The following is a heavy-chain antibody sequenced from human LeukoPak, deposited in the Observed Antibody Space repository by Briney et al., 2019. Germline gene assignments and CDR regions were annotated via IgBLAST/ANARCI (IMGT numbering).Heavy chain of an antibody. D-gene: IGHD6-13*01. CDR3: TSAGISYTNWFDP. V-gene: IGHV3-73*01. Sequence: GGSLKLSCAASGFTFSGSAMHWVRQASGKGLEWVGRIRSKANSYATAYAASVKGRFTISRDDSKNTAYLQMNSLETEDTAVYYCTSAGISYTNWFDPWGQGTLVTVSS. CDR2: IRSKANSYAT. CDR1: GFTFSGSA. J-gene: IGHJ5*02.